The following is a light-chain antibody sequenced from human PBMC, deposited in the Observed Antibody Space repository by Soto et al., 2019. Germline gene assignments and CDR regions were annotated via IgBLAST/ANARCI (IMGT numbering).Light chain of an antibody. CDR1: SSDVGGYNY. CDR2: DVS. J-gene: IGLJ1*01. Sequence: QSVLTQPASVSGSPGQSITISCTGTSSDVGGYNYVSWYQQHPGKAPKLIIYDVSKRPSGVPDRFSGSKSGNTASLTISGLQAEDEADYYCCSYAGSYGVFGTGTKLTVL. V-gene: IGLV2-11*01. CDR3: CSYAGSYGV.